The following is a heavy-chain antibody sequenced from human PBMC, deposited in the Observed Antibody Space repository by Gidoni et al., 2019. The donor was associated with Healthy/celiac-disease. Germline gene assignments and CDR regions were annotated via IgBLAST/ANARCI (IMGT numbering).Heavy chain of an antibody. J-gene: IGHJ4*02. V-gene: IGHV1-2*02. Sequence: QVQLVQSGAAVKKPGASVKVSCKASGYTFTGYYMHWVRQAPGQGLEWMGWINPNSGGTNYAQKFQGRVTMTRDTSISTAYMELSRLRSDDTAVYYCARAPPPYCGGDCYSDYWGQGTLVTVSS. D-gene: IGHD2-21*02. CDR1: GYTFTGYY. CDR2: INPNSGGT. CDR3: ARAPPPYCGGDCYSDY.